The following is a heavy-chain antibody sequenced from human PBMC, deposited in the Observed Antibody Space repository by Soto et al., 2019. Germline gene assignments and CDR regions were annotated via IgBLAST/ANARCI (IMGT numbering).Heavy chain of an antibody. Sequence: EVQLLESGGALVQPGGSLRLSCAASGFTFSNYSMNWVRQAPGRGLEWVAGISGNGDNTHHEYSVKGRSTISRDNSQKTELLHMISLKVDDTDQYYCARSEGAAGIVGFDHWGQGTLVTVSS. J-gene: IGHJ5*02. CDR2: ISGNGDNT. D-gene: IGHD6-13*01. V-gene: IGHV3-23*01. CDR3: ARSEGAAGIVGFDH. CDR1: GFTFSNYS.